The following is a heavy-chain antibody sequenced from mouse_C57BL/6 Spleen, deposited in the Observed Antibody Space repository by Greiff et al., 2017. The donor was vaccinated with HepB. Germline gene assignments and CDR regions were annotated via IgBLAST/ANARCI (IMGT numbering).Heavy chain of an antibody. CDR2: INPYNGDT. Sequence: EVQLQQSGPELVKPGDSVKISCKASGYSFTGYFMNWVMQSHGKSLEWIGRINPYNGDTFYNQKFKGKATLTVDKSSSTAHMELRSLTSEDSAVYYCARDYGSCYDWYFDVWGTGTTVTVSS. D-gene: IGHD1-1*01. CDR1: GYSFTGYF. J-gene: IGHJ1*03. CDR3: ARDYGSCYDWYFDV. V-gene: IGHV1-20*01.